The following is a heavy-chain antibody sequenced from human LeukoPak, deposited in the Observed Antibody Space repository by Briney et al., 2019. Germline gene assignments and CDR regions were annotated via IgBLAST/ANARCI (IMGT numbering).Heavy chain of an antibody. CDR2: ISYDGSNK. CDR1: GFTVDSNY. J-gene: IGHJ4*02. CDR3: ARDRNSYGDTYYFDY. Sequence: PGGSLRLSCAASGFTVDSNYLSWVRQAPGKGLEWVAVISYDGSNKYYADSVKGRFTISRDNSKNTLYLQMNSLRAEDTAVYYCARDRNSYGDTYYFDYWGQGTLVTVSS. D-gene: IGHD5-18*01. V-gene: IGHV3-30-3*01.